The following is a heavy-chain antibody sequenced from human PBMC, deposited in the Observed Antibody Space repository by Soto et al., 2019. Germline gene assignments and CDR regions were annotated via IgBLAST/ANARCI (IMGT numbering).Heavy chain of an antibody. D-gene: IGHD2-2*01. CDR3: VRALAPDGHRPYAH. CDR1: GFTFSDYY. J-gene: IGHJ1*01. V-gene: IGHV3-11*01. Sequence: GSPRLSCAACGFTFSDYYMSWIRQAPGKGLEWISYIDSSGDTIYNADSVKGRFCVSRDNAKNSLFRQMNSLRAEDTAMYYCVRALAPDGHRPYAHWGQGTLVTVSS. CDR2: IDSSGDTI.